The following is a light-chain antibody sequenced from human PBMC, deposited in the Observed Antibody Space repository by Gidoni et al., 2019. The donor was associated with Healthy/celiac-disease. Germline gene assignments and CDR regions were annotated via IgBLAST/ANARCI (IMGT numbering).Light chain of an antibody. CDR2: LGS. CDR3: MQALQTPRT. J-gene: IGKJ1*01. V-gene: IGKV2-28*01. Sequence: DSVMTQSPPSLPVTPGEPASISCRSSQSLLHSNGYNYLDWYLQKPGQSPQLLIYLGSNRASGVPDRFSGSGSGTDFTLKISRVEAEDVGVYYCMQALQTPRTVGQGTKVEIK. CDR1: QSLLHSNGYNY.